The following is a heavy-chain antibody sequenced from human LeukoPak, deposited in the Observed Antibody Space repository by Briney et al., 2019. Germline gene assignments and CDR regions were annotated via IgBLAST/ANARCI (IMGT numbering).Heavy chain of an antibody. J-gene: IGHJ4*02. CDR3: ARTPTIVGATSFDY. CDR2: LNPNSGGT. CDR1: GYTFTGYY. Sequence: ASVKVSFKASGYTFTGYYMHWVRQAPGQGLEWMGWLNPNSGGTNYAQKFQGRVTMTRDTSISTAYMELSRLRSDDTAVYYCARTPTIVGATSFDYWGQGTLVTVSS. D-gene: IGHD1-26*01. V-gene: IGHV1-2*02.